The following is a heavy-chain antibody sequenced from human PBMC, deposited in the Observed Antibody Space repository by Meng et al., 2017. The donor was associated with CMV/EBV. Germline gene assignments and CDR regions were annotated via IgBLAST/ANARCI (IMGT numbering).Heavy chain of an antibody. D-gene: IGHD6-19*01. Sequence: GGSLRLSCAASGFTFSSYGMHWVRQAPGKGLEWVAVIWYDGSNKYYADSVKGRFTISRDNSKNTLYLQMNSLRAEDTAVYYCAKDYWLGWYAEYYFDYWGQGTLVTVSS. J-gene: IGHJ4*02. CDR2: IWYDGSNK. CDR1: GFTFSSYG. CDR3: AKDYWLGWYAEYYFDY. V-gene: IGHV3-30*02.